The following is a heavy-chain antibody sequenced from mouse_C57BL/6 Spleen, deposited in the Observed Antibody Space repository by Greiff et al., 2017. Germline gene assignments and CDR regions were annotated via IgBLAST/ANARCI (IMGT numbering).Heavy chain of an antibody. CDR3: ARYGGIAY. J-gene: IGHJ3*01. D-gene: IGHD1-1*01. V-gene: IGHV1-59*01. CDR1: GYTFTSYW. CDR2: IDPSDSYT. Sequence: QVQLKQPGAELVRPGTSVKLSCKASGYTFTSYWMHWVKQRPGQGLEWIGVIDPSDSYTNYNQKFKGKATLTVDTSSSTAYMQLSSLTSEDSAVYYCARYGGIAYWGQGTLVTVSA.